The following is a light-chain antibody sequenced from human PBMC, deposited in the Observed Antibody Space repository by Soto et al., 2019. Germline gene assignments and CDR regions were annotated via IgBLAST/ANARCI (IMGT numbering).Light chain of an antibody. V-gene: IGLV2-11*01. J-gene: IGLJ1*01. CDR2: DVT. CDR1: SSDVGRYDY. Sequence: QSVLTQPRSVSGSPGQSVTISCTGTSSDVGRYDYVSWYQQYPGEAPKLIIYDVTERPSGVPDRFSGSKSGNTASLTISGLRAEDGAAYSCCSFAGSYSYVFGSGTKVTVL. CDR3: CSFAGSYSYV.